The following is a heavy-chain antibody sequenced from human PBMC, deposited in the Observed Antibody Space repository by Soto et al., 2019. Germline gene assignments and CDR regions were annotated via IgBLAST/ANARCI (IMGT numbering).Heavy chain of an antibody. CDR1: GGTFSSYA. J-gene: IGHJ4*02. Sequence: GASVKVSCKASGGTFSSYAISWVRQAPGQGLEWMGGIIPIFGTANYAQKFQGRVTITADESTSTAYMELSSLRSEDTAVYYCAREFPGVDTAPHVPLYYFDYWGQGTLVTVSS. CDR2: IIPIFGTA. CDR3: AREFPGVDTAPHVPLYYFDY. D-gene: IGHD5-18*01. V-gene: IGHV1-69*13.